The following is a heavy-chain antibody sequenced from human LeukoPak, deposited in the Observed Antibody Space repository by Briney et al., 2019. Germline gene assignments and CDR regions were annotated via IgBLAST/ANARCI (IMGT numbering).Heavy chain of an antibody. CDR3: AREARLYVGGTAARAGDY. Sequence: SETLSLTCTVSGGSISGYYWSWIRQPAGKGLEWIGRIYNSESTNYNPSLKSRVTMSIDTSKNQFSLRLSSVIAADTAVYYCAREARLYVGGTAARAGDYWGQGTLVIVSS. CDR2: IYNSEST. V-gene: IGHV4-4*07. J-gene: IGHJ4*02. CDR1: GGSISGYY. D-gene: IGHD6-6*01.